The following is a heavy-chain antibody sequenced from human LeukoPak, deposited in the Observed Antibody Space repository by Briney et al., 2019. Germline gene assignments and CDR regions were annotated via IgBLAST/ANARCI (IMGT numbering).Heavy chain of an antibody. CDR2: IYSDNT. CDR1: GFTVSSNS. J-gene: IGHJ4*02. Sequence: GGSLRLSCTVSGFTVSSNSMSWVRQAPGKGLEWVSFIYSDNTHYSDSVKGRFTISRDNSKNTLYLQMNSLRAEDTAVYYCARRAGAYSHPYDYWAREPWSPSPQ. V-gene: IGHV3-53*01. D-gene: IGHD4/OR15-4a*01. CDR3: ARRAGAYSHPYDY.